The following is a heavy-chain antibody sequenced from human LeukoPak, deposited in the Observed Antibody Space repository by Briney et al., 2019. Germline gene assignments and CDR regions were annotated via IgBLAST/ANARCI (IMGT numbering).Heavy chain of an antibody. J-gene: IGHJ4*02. V-gene: IGHV5-51*01. CDR3: VRSGRSSSNYFDY. CDR2: IYPGDSDT. D-gene: IGHD3-10*01. Sequence: RHGESLKISCKGSGYSFTSYWIGWVRQMPGKGLEWMGIIYPGDSDTRYSPSFQGQVTISADKSISTAYLQWSSLKASDTAMYYCVRSGRSSSNYFDYWGQGTLVTVSS. CDR1: GYSFTSYW.